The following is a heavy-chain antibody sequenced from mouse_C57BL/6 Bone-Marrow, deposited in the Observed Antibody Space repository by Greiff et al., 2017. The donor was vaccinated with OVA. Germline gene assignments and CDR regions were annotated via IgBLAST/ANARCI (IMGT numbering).Heavy chain of an antibody. D-gene: IGHD2-12*01. CDR3: ARRACYDEGYAMAY. CDR2: IYWGDDK. J-gene: IGHJ4*01. V-gene: IGHV8-12*01. Sequence: QVTLKVSGPGILQPSQTLSLTCSFSGFSLSTSGMGVSWIRQPSGKGLEWLAHIYWGDDKRYNQSLKSRLTISKDTSSNHLFLLITSVDTADTATYCGARRACYDEGYAMAYWGQGTSVTVSS. CDR1: GFSLSTSGMG.